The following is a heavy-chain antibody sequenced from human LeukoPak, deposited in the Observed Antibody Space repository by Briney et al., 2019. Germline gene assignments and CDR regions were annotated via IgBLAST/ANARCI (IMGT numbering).Heavy chain of an antibody. CDR3: ARGESSSFDY. CDR2: IKEDGSEK. D-gene: IGHD6-6*01. CDR1: GFIFNSYW. V-gene: IGHV3-7*01. J-gene: IGHJ4*02. Sequence: GGSLRLSCAASGFIFNSYWMNWVRQAPGKGLEWVANIKEDGSEKYYVDSVKGRFTISRDNAKNSLYLQMKSLRAEDTAVYYCARGESSSFDYWGQGTLVTVSS.